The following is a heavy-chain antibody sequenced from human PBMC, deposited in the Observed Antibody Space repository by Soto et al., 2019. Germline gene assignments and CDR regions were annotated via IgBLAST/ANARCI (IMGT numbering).Heavy chain of an antibody. CDR2: ISGSDGKA. Sequence: GGSLRLSCAAFGFPFSSYAMSWVRQAPGKGPEWVSGISGSDGKAYYADSVKGRFAISRDNSKNTLFLQMTSLRAEDTALYYYARAYSSSWQGRYYSDYWGQGTLVSVSS. CDR1: GFPFSSYA. CDR3: ARAYSSSWQGRYYSDY. V-gene: IGHV3-23*01. D-gene: IGHD6-13*01. J-gene: IGHJ4*02.